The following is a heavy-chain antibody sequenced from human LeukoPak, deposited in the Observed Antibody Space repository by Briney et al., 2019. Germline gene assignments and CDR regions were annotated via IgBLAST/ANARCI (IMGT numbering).Heavy chain of an antibody. J-gene: IGHJ4*02. CDR2: IRSKANSYAT. CDR1: GFTFSGSA. D-gene: IGHD2-2*01. V-gene: IGHV3-73*01. Sequence: GGSLKLSCAASGFTFSGSAMHWVRQASGKGLEWVGRIRSKANSYATAYAASVKGRFTISRDDSKNTAYLQMNSLKTEDTAVYYCTRFGCSSTSCPSDYWGQGTLVTVSS. CDR3: TRFGCSSTSCPSDY.